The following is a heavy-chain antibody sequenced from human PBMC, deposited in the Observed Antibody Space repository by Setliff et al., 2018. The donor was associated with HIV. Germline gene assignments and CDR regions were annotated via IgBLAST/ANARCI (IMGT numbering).Heavy chain of an antibody. CDR2: VYTTGSA. Sequence: LSLTCTVSGASFIRSRYYWSWIRRPAGKGLEWIGHVYTTGSASYNPSLGSRVTILEALSKNQFSLNLDSVTAADTAVYFCARALAGGSGWNYFDLWGPGTLVTVSS. J-gene: IGHJ4*02. CDR3: ARALAGGSGWNYFDL. CDR1: GASFIRSRYY. V-gene: IGHV4-61*09. D-gene: IGHD6-19*01.